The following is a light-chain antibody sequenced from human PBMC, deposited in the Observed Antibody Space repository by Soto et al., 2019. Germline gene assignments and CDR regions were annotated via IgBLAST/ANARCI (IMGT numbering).Light chain of an antibody. V-gene: IGKV1-5*01. CDR3: QQYEGNPT. Sequence: DIQLTQSPSTLSASIGDRVVITCRACQTIDRWLAWYQQRPGLAPRLLIYDASTLESGVPSRFSGSGSETGFTRTISSLKPDDFATYHCQQYEGNPTFGQGTTVEVK. CDR1: QTIDRW. J-gene: IGKJ1*01. CDR2: DAS.